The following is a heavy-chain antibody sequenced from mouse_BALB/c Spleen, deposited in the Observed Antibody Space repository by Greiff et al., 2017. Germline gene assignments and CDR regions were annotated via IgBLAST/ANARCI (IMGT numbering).Heavy chain of an antibody. CDR2: IRLKSNNYAT. CDR1: GFTFSNYW. D-gene: IGHD2-3*01. CDR3: TRHDGYYVAWFAY. J-gene: IGHJ3*01. Sequence: EVKLQESGGGLVQPGGSMKLSCVASGFTFSNYWMNWVRQSPEKGLEWVAEIRLKSNNYATHYAESVKGRFTISRDDSKSSVYLQMNNLRAEDTGIYYCTRHDGYYVAWFAYWGQGTLVTVSA. V-gene: IGHV6-6*02.